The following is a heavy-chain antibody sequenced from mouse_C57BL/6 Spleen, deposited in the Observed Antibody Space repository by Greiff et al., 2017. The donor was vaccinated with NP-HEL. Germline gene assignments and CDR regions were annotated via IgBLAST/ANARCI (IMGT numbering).Heavy chain of an antibody. Sequence: EVKLMESGGGLVKPGGSLKLSCAASGFTFSSYAMSWVRQTPEKRLEWVATISDGGSYTYYPDNVKGRFTISRDNAKNNLYLQMSHLKSEDTAMYYCARDGTQATGNFDYWGQGTTLTVSS. CDR2: ISDGGSYT. J-gene: IGHJ2*01. D-gene: IGHD3-2*02. CDR1: GFTFSSYA. CDR3: ARDGTQATGNFDY. V-gene: IGHV5-4*01.